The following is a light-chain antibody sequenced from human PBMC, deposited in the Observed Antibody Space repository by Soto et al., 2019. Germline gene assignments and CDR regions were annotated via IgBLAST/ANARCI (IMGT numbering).Light chain of an antibody. CDR1: SSNIGAGYD. CDR3: QSYDSSLV. J-gene: IGLJ2*01. Sequence: QSVLTQPPSVSGAPGQRVTIPCTGSSSNIGAGYDVHWYQQLPGTAPKLLIYGNSNRPSGVPDRFSGSKSGTSASLAITGLQAEDEADYYRQSYDSSLVFGGGTKLTVL. CDR2: GNS. V-gene: IGLV1-40*01.